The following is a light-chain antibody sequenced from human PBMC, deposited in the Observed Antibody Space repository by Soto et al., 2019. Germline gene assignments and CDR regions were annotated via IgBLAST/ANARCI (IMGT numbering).Light chain of an antibody. CDR2: EVS. V-gene: IGLV2-14*01. CDR1: SSDVGGYNY. J-gene: IGLJ3*02. CDR3: SSYTSRSTWV. Sequence: QSALTQPASVSGSPGQSITISCTGTSSDVGGYNYVSWYQQHPGKAPKLMIYEVSNRPSGVSNRFSGCKSGNTASLTISGLQAEDEADYYCSSYTSRSTWVFAGGTKLTVL.